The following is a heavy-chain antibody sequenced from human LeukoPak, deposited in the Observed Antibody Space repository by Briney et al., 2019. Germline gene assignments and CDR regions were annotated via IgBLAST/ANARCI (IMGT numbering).Heavy chain of an antibody. V-gene: IGHV3-21*04. Sequence: GGSLRLSCVASGFTFSSYSMNWVRQAPGKGLEWVSSISSSSSYIYYADSVKGRFTISRDNAKNSLYLQMNSLRAEDTALYYCAKSYYYDSSGYYYDYWGQGTLVTVSS. D-gene: IGHD3-22*01. CDR1: GFTFSSYS. CDR2: ISSSSSYI. CDR3: AKSYYYDSSGYYYDY. J-gene: IGHJ4*02.